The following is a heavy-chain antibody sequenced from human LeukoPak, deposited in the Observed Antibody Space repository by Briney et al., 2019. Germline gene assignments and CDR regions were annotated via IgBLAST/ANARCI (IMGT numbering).Heavy chain of an antibody. Sequence: GESLKISCKGSGYSFTSYCIGWVRQMPGKALEWMGIIYPGDSDTRYSPSFQGQVTISADKSISTAYLQWSSLKASDTAMYYCARRSSSWSRNWFDPWGQGTLVTVSS. D-gene: IGHD6-13*01. CDR3: ARRSSSWSRNWFDP. V-gene: IGHV5-51*01. CDR2: IYPGDSDT. J-gene: IGHJ5*02. CDR1: GYSFTSYC.